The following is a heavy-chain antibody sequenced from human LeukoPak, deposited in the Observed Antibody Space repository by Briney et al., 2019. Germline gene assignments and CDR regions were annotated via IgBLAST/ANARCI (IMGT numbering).Heavy chain of an antibody. D-gene: IGHD5-12*01. CDR1: GGSIRSGSYY. V-gene: IGHV4-61*02. CDR3: ARDGVAGKFSGYDFRPYWYFDL. CDR2: IYISGSS. J-gene: IGHJ2*01. Sequence: PSETLSLTCTVSGGSIRSGSYYWSWIRQPAGKRLEWIGRIYISGSSNYNPSLKSRVTISVDTSKNQFSLKLSSVTAADTAVYYCARDGVAGKFSGYDFRPYWYFDLWGRGTLVTVSS.